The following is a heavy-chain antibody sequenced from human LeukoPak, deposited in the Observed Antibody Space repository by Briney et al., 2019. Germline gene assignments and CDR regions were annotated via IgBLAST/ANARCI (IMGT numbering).Heavy chain of an antibody. CDR1: GFTFRSYW. Sequence: GGSLRLSCVASGFTFRSYWMHWVRQAPGKGLVWVSRINTDGSSIIYADSVKGRFTISRDNAKNTLYLQMNGLRVDDTAVYYCARDHPCGAVACPFDYWGQGTLVTVSS. D-gene: IGHD6-19*01. CDR2: INTDGSSI. V-gene: IGHV3-74*01. CDR3: ARDHPCGAVACPFDY. J-gene: IGHJ4*02.